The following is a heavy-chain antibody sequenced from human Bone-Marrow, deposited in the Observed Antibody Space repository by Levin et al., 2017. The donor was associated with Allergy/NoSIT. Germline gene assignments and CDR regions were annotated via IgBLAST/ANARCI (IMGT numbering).Heavy chain of an antibody. CDR3: VRLAASAGTAVINIHYFDP. D-gene: IGHD4-11*01. CDR2: IHPGNSDA. J-gene: IGHJ5*02. V-gene: IGHV5-51*01. CDR1: GFSFINYW. Sequence: GGSLRLSCKGSGFSFINYWIAWVRQTPGRGLEWLGVIHPGNSDARYSPSFQGQVTISADRSVNTAFLQWSSLKASDTAMYYCVRLAASAGTAVINIHYFDPWGQGTLVTVSS.